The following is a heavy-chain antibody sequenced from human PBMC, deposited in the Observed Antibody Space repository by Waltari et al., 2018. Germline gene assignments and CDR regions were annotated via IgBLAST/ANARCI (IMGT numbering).Heavy chain of an antibody. CDR1: GGSINSGTHY. Sequence: QLRLQESGPGLVKPSETLSLTCTVSGGSINSGTHYWGWIRQPPGKGLEWIGNIYSSGSTYYNPSLLIRLTISLDTAKNQFSLKLTSVTVADTAVYYCATDPSIPGSSDDSWGQGALVTVSS. CDR3: ATDPSIPGSSDDS. V-gene: IGHV4-39*07. CDR2: IYSSGST. J-gene: IGHJ4*02. D-gene: IGHD1-26*01.